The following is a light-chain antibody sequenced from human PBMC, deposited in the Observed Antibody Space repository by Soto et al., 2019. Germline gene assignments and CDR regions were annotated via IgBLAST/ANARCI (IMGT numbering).Light chain of an antibody. CDR3: WSYAGSSTFVV. CDR2: EGS. CDR1: SSDVGSYNL. V-gene: IGLV2-23*01. J-gene: IGLJ2*01. Sequence: QSALTQPASVSGSPGQSITISCTGTSSDVGSYNLVSWYQQHPGKAPKLIIYEGSKRPSGVSNRFSGSKSGNTASLTISGLQAEDEADYSCWSYAGSSTFVVFGGGTKVTVL.